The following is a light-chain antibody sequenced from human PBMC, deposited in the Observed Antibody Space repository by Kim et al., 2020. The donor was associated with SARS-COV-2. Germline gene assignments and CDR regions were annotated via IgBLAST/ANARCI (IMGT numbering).Light chain of an antibody. CDR2: QTS. V-gene: IGKV1-5*03. J-gene: IGKJ5*01. CDR3: QQYNSYPIT. Sequence: ASVGDRVTITCRASQSFSSWLAWYQQKPGNAPKLLIYQTSSLQSGVPSRFSGSGSGTEFTLTINSLQPDDFATYYCQQYNSYPITFGQGTRLEIK. CDR1: QSFSSW.